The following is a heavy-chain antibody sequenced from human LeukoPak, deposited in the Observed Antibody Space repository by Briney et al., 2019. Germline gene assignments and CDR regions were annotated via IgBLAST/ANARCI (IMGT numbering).Heavy chain of an antibody. Sequence: PGGSLRLSCAASGFTFSSYGMSWVRQAPGKGLEWVSAISGSGGSTYYADSVKGRFTISRDNSRNTLYLQMNSLRAEDTAVYYCARKSGYYYDWFDPWGQGTLVTVSS. CDR2: ISGSGGST. J-gene: IGHJ5*02. V-gene: IGHV3-23*01. CDR3: ARKSGYYYDWFDP. D-gene: IGHD3-22*01. CDR1: GFTFSSYG.